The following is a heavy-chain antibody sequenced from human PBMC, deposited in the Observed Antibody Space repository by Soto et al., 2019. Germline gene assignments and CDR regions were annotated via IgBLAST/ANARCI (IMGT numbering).Heavy chain of an antibody. D-gene: IGHD3-22*01. CDR2: INPSGGST. CDR3: ARDRYYYDSSGYSDAFDI. V-gene: IGHV1-46*01. Sequence: ASVKVSCKASGYTFTSYYMHWVRQAPGQGLEWMGIINPSGGSTSYAQKFQGRVTTTRDTSTSTVYMELSSLRSEDTAVYYCARDRYYYDSSGYSDAFDIWGQGTMVTVSS. CDR1: GYTFTSYY. J-gene: IGHJ3*02.